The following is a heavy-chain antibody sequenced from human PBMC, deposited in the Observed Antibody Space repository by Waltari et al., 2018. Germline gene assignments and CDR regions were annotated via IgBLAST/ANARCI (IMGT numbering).Heavy chain of an antibody. Sequence: EVQLVESGGGVIQPGGSLRLPCAASGFIVSTNYMSWVRQAPGKGLEWVSVIYNDGTKLYADSVKGRFTVSRDNSKNMVHLQMDSLRAEDTAVYYCATDGDGDCSLCLAQWGQGTLVTVSS. D-gene: IGHD2-21*02. J-gene: IGHJ4*02. V-gene: IGHV3-53*01. CDR2: IYNDGTK. CDR3: ATDGDGDCSLCLAQ. CDR1: GFIVSTNY.